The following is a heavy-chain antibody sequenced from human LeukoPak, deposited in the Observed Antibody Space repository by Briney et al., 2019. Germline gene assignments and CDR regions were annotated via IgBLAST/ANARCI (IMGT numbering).Heavy chain of an antibody. Sequence: PSETLSLTCTVSGGSISSSSYYWRWIRQPPGKGLEWIGSIYYSGSTYYNPSLKSRVTISVDTSKNQFSLKLSSVTAADTAVYYCAREKTTVIRNWFDPWGQGTLVTVSS. CDR2: IYYSGST. V-gene: IGHV4-39*07. J-gene: IGHJ5*02. CDR3: AREKTTVIRNWFDP. CDR1: GGSISSSSYY. D-gene: IGHD4-17*01.